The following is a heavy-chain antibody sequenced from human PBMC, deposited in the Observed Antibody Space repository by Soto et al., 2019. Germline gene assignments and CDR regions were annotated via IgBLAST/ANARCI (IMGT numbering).Heavy chain of an antibody. J-gene: IGHJ4*02. V-gene: IGHV1-8*01. CDR2: MDPKSGYT. Sequence: ASVKVSCKASGYTFTSYDINWVRQAAGHGLEWMGWMDPKSGYTDYAQKFQGRVTMTRNTSISTAYMELSSLRSEDTAVYYCARGRGWRDNWGQGTLVTVTS. CDR3: ARGRGWRDN. CDR1: GYTFTSYD. D-gene: IGHD6-19*01.